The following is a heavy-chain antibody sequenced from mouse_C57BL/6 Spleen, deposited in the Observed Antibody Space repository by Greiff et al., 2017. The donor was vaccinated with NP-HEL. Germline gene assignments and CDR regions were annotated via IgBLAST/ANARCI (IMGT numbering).Heavy chain of an antibody. J-gene: IGHJ4*01. CDR2: INPSNGGT. CDR1: GYTFTSYW. Sequence: QVQLQQSGTELVKPGASVKLSCKASGYTFTSYWMHWVKQRPGQGLEWIGNINPSNGGTNYNEKFKSKATLTVDKSSSTAYMQLSSLTSEDSAVYYCARGGALLPRAMDYWGQGTSVTVSS. CDR3: ARGGALLPRAMDY. V-gene: IGHV1-53*01. D-gene: IGHD1-1*01.